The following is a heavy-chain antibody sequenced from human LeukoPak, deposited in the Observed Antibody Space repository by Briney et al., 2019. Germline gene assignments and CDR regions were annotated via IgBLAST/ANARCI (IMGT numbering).Heavy chain of an antibody. Sequence: PSETLSLTCTVSGGSISSSSYYWGWIRQPPGKGLEWIGSIYYSGSTYYNPSLKSRVTISVDTSKNQFSLKLSSVTAADTAVYYCARARGVTDPTDYWGQGTLVTVSS. D-gene: IGHD2-21*02. CDR3: ARARGVTDPTDY. CDR1: GGSISSSSYY. CDR2: IYYSGST. V-gene: IGHV4-39*07. J-gene: IGHJ4*02.